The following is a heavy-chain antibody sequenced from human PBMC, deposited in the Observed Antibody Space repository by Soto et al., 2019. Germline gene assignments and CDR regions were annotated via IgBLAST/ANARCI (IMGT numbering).Heavy chain of an antibody. Sequence: SVKVSCKASGGTFSSYAISWVRQAPGQGLEWMGGIIPIFGTANYAQKFQGRVTITADESTSTAYMELSSLRSEDTAVYYCARDRDSSGWYRGGYYYYGMDVWGQGTTVTVSS. V-gene: IGHV1-69*13. CDR3: ARDRDSSGWYRGGYYYYGMDV. D-gene: IGHD6-19*01. J-gene: IGHJ6*02. CDR1: GGTFSSYA. CDR2: IIPIFGTA.